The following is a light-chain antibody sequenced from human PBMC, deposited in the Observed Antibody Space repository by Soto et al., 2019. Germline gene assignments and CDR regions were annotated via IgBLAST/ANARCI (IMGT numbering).Light chain of an antibody. J-gene: IGLJ2*01. Sequence: NFMLTQPHSVSESPGKTVTISCTRSSGSIASNYVQWYRQRPGSSPTTIIFEDNQRPSGVPDRFSGSIDTSSNSASLAISGLRTEDEADFYYQSYDSNTVVFGGGTKLTVL. CDR3: QSYDSNTVV. CDR2: EDN. CDR1: SGSIASNY. V-gene: IGLV6-57*01.